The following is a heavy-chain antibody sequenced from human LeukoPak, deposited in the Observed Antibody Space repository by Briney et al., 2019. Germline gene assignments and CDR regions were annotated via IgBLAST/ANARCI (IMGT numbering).Heavy chain of an antibody. CDR3: ARAPYSRGWFDP. CDR1: GYTFTSYD. J-gene: IGHJ5*02. D-gene: IGHD2-21*01. Sequence: ASVKASCKASGYTFTSYDINWVRQATGQGLEWMGWMNPNSGNTGYAQKFQGRVTMTRNTSISTAYMELSSLRSEDTAVYYCARAPYSRGWFDPWGQGTLVTVSS. V-gene: IGHV1-8*01. CDR2: MNPNSGNT.